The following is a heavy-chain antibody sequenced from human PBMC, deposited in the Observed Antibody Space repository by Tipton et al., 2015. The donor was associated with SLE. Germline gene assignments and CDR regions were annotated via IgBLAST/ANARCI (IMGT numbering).Heavy chain of an antibody. Sequence: TLSLTCIVSGGSMSIYKWSWIRQTPGKGLEWIGYIYTSGSTNYNPSLKSRVTISVDTSKNQFSLKLSSVTAADTAVYYCARDRRLIAAPSFWWYFDLWGRGTLVTVSS. CDR2: IYTSGST. V-gene: IGHV4-4*08. CDR3: ARDRRLIAAPSFWWYFDL. D-gene: IGHD6-13*01. CDR1: GGSMSIYK. J-gene: IGHJ2*01.